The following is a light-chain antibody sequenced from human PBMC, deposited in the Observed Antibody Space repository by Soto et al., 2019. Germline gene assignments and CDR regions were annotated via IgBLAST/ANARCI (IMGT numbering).Light chain of an antibody. CDR1: QSVSSSY. Sequence: EIVVTQSPGTLSLSPGEGATLSCRASQSVSSSYLAWYQQKPGQAPRLLIYGASNRATGIPDRFSGSGSGTDFTLTISRLEPEDFAVYYCQQNSSSPLTFGGGTKVEIK. CDR3: QQNSSSPLT. CDR2: GAS. J-gene: IGKJ4*01. V-gene: IGKV3-20*01.